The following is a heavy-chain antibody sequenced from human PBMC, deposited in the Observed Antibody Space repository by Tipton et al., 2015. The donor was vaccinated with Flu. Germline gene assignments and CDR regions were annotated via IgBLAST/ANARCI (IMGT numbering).Heavy chain of an antibody. CDR3: AKDSCSSTSCYTPYYYYGMDV. Sequence: SLRLSCAASGFTFDDYAMHWVRQAPGKGLEWVSLISGDGGSTYYADSVKGRFTISRDNSKNSLYLQMNSLRTEDTALYYCAKDSCSSTSCYTPYYYYGMDVWGQGTTVTVSS. D-gene: IGHD2-2*02. V-gene: IGHV3-43*02. J-gene: IGHJ6*02. CDR2: ISGDGGST. CDR1: GFTFDDYA.